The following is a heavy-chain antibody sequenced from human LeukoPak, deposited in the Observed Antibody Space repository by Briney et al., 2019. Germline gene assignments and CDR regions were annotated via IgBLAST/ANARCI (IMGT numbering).Heavy chain of an antibody. Sequence: PSETLSLTCTVSGGSISSYYWSWIRQPPGKGLEWIGHIYFTGSTNYNPSLKSRVTVSVDTSKNQVSLKMTCVTAADTAVYYCARASGATITTYNGMDVWGQGTTVTVSS. J-gene: IGHJ6*02. V-gene: IGHV4-59*12. CDR2: IYFTGST. CDR3: ARASGATITTYNGMDV. D-gene: IGHD4-11*01. CDR1: GGSISSYY.